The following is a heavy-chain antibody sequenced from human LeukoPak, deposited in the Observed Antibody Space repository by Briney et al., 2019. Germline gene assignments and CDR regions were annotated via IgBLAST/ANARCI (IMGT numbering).Heavy chain of an antibody. Sequence: SGTLSLTCAVSGGSITDGYWWSWVRQSPGKGLEWIGEIFHSGTTNYSPSFESRVTISVDNSKNQFSLRLTFVTAADTAVYYCARNGAYSADKWGQGTLVTVSS. V-gene: IGHV4-4*02. CDR1: GGSITDGYW. J-gene: IGHJ4*02. CDR3: ARNGAYSADK. CDR2: IFHSGTT. D-gene: IGHD4-17*01.